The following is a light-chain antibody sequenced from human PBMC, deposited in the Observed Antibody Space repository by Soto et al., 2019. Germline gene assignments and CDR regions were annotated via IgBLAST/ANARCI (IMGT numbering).Light chain of an antibody. Sequence: EIVLTQSPGTLSLSPGERATLSCRASQSVSSSYLAWYQQKPGQPPRLLIYGASSRATGIPDRFSGSGSGTDFTLTISRLEPTDFAVYYCQQYGGLPWTFGHGTKVEIK. CDR3: QQYGGLPWT. CDR1: QSVSSSY. J-gene: IGKJ1*01. CDR2: GAS. V-gene: IGKV3-20*01.